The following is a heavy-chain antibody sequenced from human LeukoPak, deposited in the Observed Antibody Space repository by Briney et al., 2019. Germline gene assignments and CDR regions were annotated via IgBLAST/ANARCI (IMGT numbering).Heavy chain of an antibody. Sequence: SETLSLTCTVSGGSISTSNYYWGWIRQPPGQGLEWIGNIFYSGSTYYSPSLKSRVTISLDTSRNQFSLKLTSVTAADSAVYYCARRSPYSTGWSSYFDYWGQGALVTVSS. CDR1: GGSISTSNYY. CDR3: ARRSPYSTGWSSYFDY. D-gene: IGHD6-19*01. J-gene: IGHJ4*02. CDR2: IFYSGST. V-gene: IGHV4-39*07.